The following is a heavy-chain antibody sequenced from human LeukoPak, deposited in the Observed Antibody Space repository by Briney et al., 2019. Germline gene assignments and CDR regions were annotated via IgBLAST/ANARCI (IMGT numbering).Heavy chain of an antibody. V-gene: IGHV3-20*01. D-gene: IGHD3-22*01. CDR2: INWNGGST. Sequence: GGSLRLSCAASGFTFSSFSMNWVRQAPGKGLEWVSGINWNGGSTGYADSVKGRFTISRDNAKNSLYLQMNSLRAEDTALYHCARGLKVVDIWGQGTMVTVSS. J-gene: IGHJ3*02. CDR1: GFTFSSFS. CDR3: ARGLKVVDI.